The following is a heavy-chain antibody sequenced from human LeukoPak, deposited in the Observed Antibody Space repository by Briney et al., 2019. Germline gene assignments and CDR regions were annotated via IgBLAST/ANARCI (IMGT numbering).Heavy chain of an antibody. CDR2: INPKSGGA. J-gene: IGHJ4*02. CDR1: AYTFTVYY. D-gene: IGHD5-24*01. V-gene: IGHV1-2*02. CDR3: AKAGGATITIDY. Sequence: ASVTVSCKSSAYTFTVYYMYWVRQAPGQGLEWMGWINPKSGGANYAQKFQGRVTMTRDTSISTAYMEVSSLRSDDTAVYYCAKAGGATITIDYWGQGTLVTVSS.